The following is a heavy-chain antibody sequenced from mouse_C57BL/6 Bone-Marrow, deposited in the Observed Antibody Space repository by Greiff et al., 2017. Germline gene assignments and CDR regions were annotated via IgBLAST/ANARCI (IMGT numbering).Heavy chain of an antibody. D-gene: IGHD2-1*01. V-gene: IGHV14-4*01. CDR3: TTWGGNYEDFAY. J-gene: IGHJ3*01. CDR2: IDPENGDT. Sequence: VQLQQSGAELVRPGASVKLSCTASGFNIKDDYMHWVKQRPEQGLEWIGWIDPENGDTEYASKFQGKATITADTSSNTAYLQLSSLTSEDTAVYYCTTWGGNYEDFAYWGQGTLVTVPA. CDR1: GFNIKDDY.